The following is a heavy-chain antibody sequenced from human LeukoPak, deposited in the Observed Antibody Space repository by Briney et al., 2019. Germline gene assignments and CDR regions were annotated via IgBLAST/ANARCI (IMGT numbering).Heavy chain of an antibody. D-gene: IGHD3-22*01. J-gene: IGHJ4*02. CDR3: AKDSGDSSGYTFDY. Sequence: GGSLRLSCAASGFIFDDYTMPWVRQAPGKGLEWVSLIDWDGGTTYYADSVKGRFTISRDNSKNSLFLQMNGLRTEDTALYYCAKDSGDSSGYTFDYWGQGTLVTVSS. CDR1: GFIFDDYT. V-gene: IGHV3-43*01. CDR2: IDWDGGTT.